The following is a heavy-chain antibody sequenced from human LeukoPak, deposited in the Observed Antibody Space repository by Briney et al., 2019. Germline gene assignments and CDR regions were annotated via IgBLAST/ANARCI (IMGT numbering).Heavy chain of an antibody. J-gene: IGHJ4*02. Sequence: GGSLRLSCTASKFTFSTYAMHWVRQAPGKGLECLASISYDGTNTYYANSVKGRINISRDNSKNTVYLQMSNVSAEDMAIYHCARERGGGGWYDLDYWGQGTLVTVSS. CDR2: ISYDGTNT. V-gene: IGHV3-30-3*01. CDR3: ARERGGGGWYDLDY. CDR1: KFTFSTYA. D-gene: IGHD6-19*01.